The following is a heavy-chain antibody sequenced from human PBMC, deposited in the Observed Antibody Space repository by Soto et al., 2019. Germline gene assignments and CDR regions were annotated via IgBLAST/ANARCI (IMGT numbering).Heavy chain of an antibody. CDR1: RFTSVYHA. D-gene: IGHD6-13*01. V-gene: IGHV3-23*01. CDR2: ISSNGENT. Sequence: GGSLRLSGAASRFTSVYHAMNWVRQSPGKGLEGVSTISSNGENTHYADSVKGRFIISIYNSSNTVALQMNSLRVEDTAIYYCVSWVSAHFDSWGQGTLVTVSS. CDR3: VSWVSAHFDS. J-gene: IGHJ4*01.